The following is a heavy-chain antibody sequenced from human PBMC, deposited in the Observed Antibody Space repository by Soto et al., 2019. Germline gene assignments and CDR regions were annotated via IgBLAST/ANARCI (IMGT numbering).Heavy chain of an antibody. CDR2: IKQDGSEK. J-gene: IGHJ4*02. CDR1: GFTFSSYW. Sequence: EVQLVESGGGLVQPGGSLRLSCAASGFTFSSYWMSWVRQAPGKGLEWVANIKQDGSEKYYVDSVKGRFTISRDNSKNSLYLQMNSLRAEDTALYYCAKGSSSYLDYWGQGTLVTVSS. D-gene: IGHD6-6*01. CDR3: AKGSSSYLDY. V-gene: IGHV3-7*03.